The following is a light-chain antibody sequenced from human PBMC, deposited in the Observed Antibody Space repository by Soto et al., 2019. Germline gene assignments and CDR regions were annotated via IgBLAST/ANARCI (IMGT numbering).Light chain of an antibody. J-gene: IGLJ2*01. CDR1: SSNIGAGYD. Sequence: QSVLTQPPSVSGAPGQRVTISCSGSSSNIGAGYDVHWYQQLPGTAPKLLIYGNSNRPSGVPDRFSGSKSGTSASLAITGLQAEYEADYYCQSYVSSLSGYVVFGGGTKLTVL. CDR3: QSYVSSLSGYVV. CDR2: GNS. V-gene: IGLV1-40*01.